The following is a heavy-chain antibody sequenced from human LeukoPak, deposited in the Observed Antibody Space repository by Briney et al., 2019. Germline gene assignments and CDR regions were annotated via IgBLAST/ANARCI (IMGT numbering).Heavy chain of an antibody. V-gene: IGHV3-74*01. CDR1: GFTFSSHG. CDR3: ARVGYYDSSGYYAYLQH. J-gene: IGHJ1*01. Sequence: GGSLRLSCAASGFTFSSHGMCWVRQAPGRGLEWVSRMNNDGTDISYADSVKGRFTISRDNAKNTLYLQMNSLRAEDTAVYYCARVGYYDSSGYYAYLQHWGQGTLVTVSS. CDR2: MNNDGTDI. D-gene: IGHD3-22*01.